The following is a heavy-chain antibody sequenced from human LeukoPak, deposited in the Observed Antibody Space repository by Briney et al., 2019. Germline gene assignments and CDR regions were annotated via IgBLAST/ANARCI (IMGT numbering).Heavy chain of an antibody. V-gene: IGHV3-74*01. J-gene: IGHJ6*02. D-gene: IGHD3-3*01. Sequence: PGGSLRLSCAASGFTFSSYWMHWVRQAPGKGLVWVSRTNSDGSSTSYADSVKGRFTISRDNAKNTLYLQMNSLRAEDTAVYYCAGDPYDFWSGYFLYYYGMDVWGQGTTVTVSS. CDR2: TNSDGSST. CDR1: GFTFSSYW. CDR3: AGDPYDFWSGYFLYYYGMDV.